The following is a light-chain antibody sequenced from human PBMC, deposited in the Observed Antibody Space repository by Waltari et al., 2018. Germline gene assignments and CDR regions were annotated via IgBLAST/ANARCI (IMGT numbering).Light chain of an antibody. J-gene: IGLJ3*02. CDR2: YDS. V-gene: IGLV3-21*04. Sequence: YVLTQPPSVSVDPGKTATLTCGGDNIGTKSVNWYQQKPGQAPVLVMFYDSDRPSGIPERFSGSNSGNTAALTISWVEAGDEADYHCQVWDDVTDSGVFGGGTKLTVL. CDR1: NIGTKS. CDR3: QVWDDVTDSGV.